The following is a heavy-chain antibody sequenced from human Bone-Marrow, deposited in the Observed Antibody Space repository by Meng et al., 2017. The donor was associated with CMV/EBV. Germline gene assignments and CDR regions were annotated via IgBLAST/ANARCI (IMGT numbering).Heavy chain of an antibody. V-gene: IGHV1-46*01. D-gene: IGHD3-10*01. CDR2: INPSGGST. J-gene: IGHJ4*01. Sequence: ASVKVSCKASGYTFTSYYMHWVRQAPGQGLEWMGIINPSGGSTSYAQKFQGRVTMTRDTSTSTVYMELSSLRSEDTAVYYCARALRITMVRGATFDYWGHGTLVTVSS. CDR1: GYTFTSYY. CDR3: ARALRITMVRGATFDY.